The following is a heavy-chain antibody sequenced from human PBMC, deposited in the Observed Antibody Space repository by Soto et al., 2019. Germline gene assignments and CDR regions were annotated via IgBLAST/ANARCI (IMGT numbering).Heavy chain of an antibody. CDR3: ARQGFGPLHGLVDV. CDR1: GGSISSYY. D-gene: IGHD3-10*01. J-gene: IGHJ6*02. Sequence: QVQLQESGPGLVKPSETLSLSCTVSGGSISSYYWSWFRQSPGKRMEWIGYVHHSWGSSYNPSLQSRVAISLDPSKGQFSLKVTSVTATDTVVYYCARQGFGPLHGLVDVWGQGTTVTVSS. V-gene: IGHV4-59*08. CDR2: VHHSWGS.